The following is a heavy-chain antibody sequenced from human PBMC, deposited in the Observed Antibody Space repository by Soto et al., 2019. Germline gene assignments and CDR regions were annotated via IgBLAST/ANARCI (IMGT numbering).Heavy chain of an antibody. D-gene: IGHD6-13*01. CDR1: GFTFSSYA. J-gene: IGHJ4*02. Sequence: EVQLLESGGGLVQPGGSQRLSCAASGFTFSSYAMSWVRQAPGKGLEWVSAISGSGGSTYYADSVKGRFTISRDNSKNTLYLQMNSLRAEDTAVHYCAKEPYSSSWYFDYWGQGTLVTVSS. V-gene: IGHV3-23*01. CDR2: ISGSGGST. CDR3: AKEPYSSSWYFDY.